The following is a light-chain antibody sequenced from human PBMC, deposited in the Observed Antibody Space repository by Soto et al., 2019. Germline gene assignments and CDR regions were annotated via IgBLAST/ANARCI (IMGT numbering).Light chain of an antibody. J-gene: IGLJ2*01. CDR3: AAWDDSLSGPV. Sequence: QSVLTQPPSASWTPGQRVTISCSGSSSNIGSNYVYWYQQLPGTAHKLLIYRNNQRPSGVPDRFSGSKSGTSASLAISGLRSEDEADYYCAAWDDSLSGPVFGGGTQLTVL. CDR1: SSNIGSNY. CDR2: RNN. V-gene: IGLV1-47*01.